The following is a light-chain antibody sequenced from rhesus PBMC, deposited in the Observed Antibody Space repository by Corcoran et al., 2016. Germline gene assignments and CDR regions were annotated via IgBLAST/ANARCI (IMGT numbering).Light chain of an antibody. CDR2: KAS. Sequence: DIQMTQSPSSLSASVGDRVTITCRASENVKNYLNWYQQKPGKAPKLLIYKASTLQSGVPSRFTGSGSWTEFFLTIRSLPPEDVGTYYCQHGYGTPFTFGPGTKLDIK. CDR3: QHGYGTPFT. J-gene: IGKJ3*01. CDR1: ENVKNY. V-gene: IGKV1-74*01.